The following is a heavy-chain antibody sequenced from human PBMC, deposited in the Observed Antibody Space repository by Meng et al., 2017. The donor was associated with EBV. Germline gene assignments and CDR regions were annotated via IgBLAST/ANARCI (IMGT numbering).Heavy chain of an antibody. CDR1: GYAFTSYI. CDR3: VRGPPVGVPGPGDY. V-gene: IGHV1-3*01. CDR2: INVGVGYT. D-gene: IGHD2-21*01. J-gene: IGHJ4*02. Sequence: QAMPVQSGAEVKNPGASVKVTCKASGYAFTSYILHWVRQAPGQRLEWMGWINVGVGYTKYSQKFQGRVTISSDTSATTGYMELSSLRSEDTAVYYCVRGPPVGVPGPGDYWGQGTLVTVSS.